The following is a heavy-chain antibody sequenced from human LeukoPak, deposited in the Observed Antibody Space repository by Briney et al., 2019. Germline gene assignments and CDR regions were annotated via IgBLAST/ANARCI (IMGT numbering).Heavy chain of an antibody. V-gene: IGHV1-2*02. J-gene: IGHJ3*02. CDR1: GYTFTGYY. CDR3: ARVGLQTGDDAFDI. Sequence: GASVKVSYKASGYTFTGYYMHWVRQAPGQGLEWMGWINPNSGGTNYAQKFQGRVTMTRDTSISTAYMELSRLRSDDTAVYYCARVGLQTGDDAFDIWDQGTMVTVSS. CDR2: INPNSGGT. D-gene: IGHD4-11*01.